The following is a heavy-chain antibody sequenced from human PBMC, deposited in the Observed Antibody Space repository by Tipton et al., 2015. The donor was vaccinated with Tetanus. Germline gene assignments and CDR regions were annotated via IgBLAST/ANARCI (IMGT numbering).Heavy chain of an antibody. Sequence: LRLSCVPSGFTFSSYGMHWVRQAPGKGLEWVAVISFDGSSQHYADSVKGRFTISRDNSKDILFLQMDSLRVEDTAVYYCARGTGKYSAGDYWGQGTLVTVSS. CDR2: ISFDGSSQ. J-gene: IGHJ4*02. CDR3: ARGTGKYSAGDY. V-gene: IGHV3-30*04. D-gene: IGHD4-11*01. CDR1: GFTFSSYG.